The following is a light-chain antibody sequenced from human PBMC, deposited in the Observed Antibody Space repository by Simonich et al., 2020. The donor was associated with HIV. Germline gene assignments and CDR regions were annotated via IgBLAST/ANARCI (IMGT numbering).Light chain of an antibody. CDR2: ACS. V-gene: IGKV2-29*02. CDR1: QNLLNRDGKTY. J-gene: IGKJ1*01. Sequence: ETVMTQTPLSLSVTPGQPASISCKSSQNLLNRDGKTYLFWYLKRPGQFPQLLIYACSSRLSGVPDRFSGSGSGTDFTLKISRVEAEDVGVYYCMQGTHWPRTFGQGTKVEV. CDR3: MQGTHWPRT.